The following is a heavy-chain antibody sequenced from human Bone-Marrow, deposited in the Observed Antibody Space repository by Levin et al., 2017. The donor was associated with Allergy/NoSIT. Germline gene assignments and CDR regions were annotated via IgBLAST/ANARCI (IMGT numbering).Heavy chain of an antibody. V-gene: IGHV3-23*01. D-gene: IGHD2-2*01. J-gene: IGHJ3*02. CDR1: GFTFNNYA. CDR2: ISSSDGRT. CDR3: AKDRIGTVPDAFDI. Sequence: PGGSLRLSCAASGFTFNNYAMTWVRQAPGKGLEWVSAISSSDGRTYYADPVKGRFTISRDNSKTTLSLQMSSLRAEDTAVYYCAKDRIGTVPDAFDIWGQGTRVTVSS.